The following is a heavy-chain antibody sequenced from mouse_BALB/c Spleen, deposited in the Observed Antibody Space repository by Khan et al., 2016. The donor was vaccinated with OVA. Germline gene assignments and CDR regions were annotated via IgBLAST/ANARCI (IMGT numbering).Heavy chain of an antibody. Sequence: VQLQQSGAELVKPGASVKLSCKASGYTFTSYYIYWEKQRPGQGLEWIGEINPSDGATNFNEKFKSKATLTVEKSSNTAYMQLSSLTSEDSAFLYGTRSGYGTFAYWGQGTLVTVSA. J-gene: IGHJ3*01. CDR1: GYTFTSYY. CDR3: TRSGYGTFAY. D-gene: IGHD2-1*01. CDR2: INPSDGAT. V-gene: IGHV1S81*02.